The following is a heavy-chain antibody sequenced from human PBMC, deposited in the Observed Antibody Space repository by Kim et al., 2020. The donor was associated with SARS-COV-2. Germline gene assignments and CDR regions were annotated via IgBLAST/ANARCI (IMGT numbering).Heavy chain of an antibody. Sequence: GGSLRLSCAASGFTFSSYGMHWVRQAPGKGLEWVAVIWYDGSNKYYADSVKGRFTISRDNSKNTLYLQMNSLRAEDTAVYYCARDPEYSYFDYWGQGTLVTVSS. CDR1: GFTFSSYG. CDR3: ARDPEYSYFDY. J-gene: IGHJ4*02. V-gene: IGHV3-33*01. D-gene: IGHD5-18*01. CDR2: IWYDGSNK.